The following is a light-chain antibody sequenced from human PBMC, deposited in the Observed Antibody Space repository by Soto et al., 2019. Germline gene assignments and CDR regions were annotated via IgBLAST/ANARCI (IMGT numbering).Light chain of an antibody. J-gene: IGLJ2*01. CDR3: CSYAGSRAVV. Sequence: QSVLTQPASVSGSPGQSITISCTGTSSDVGSYNLVSWYQQHPGKAPKLMIYEGSKRPSGVSNRFSGSKSGNTASLTISGLQAEDEADYYCCSYAGSRAVVFSGGTKVTVL. CDR1: SSDVGSYNL. CDR2: EGS. V-gene: IGLV2-23*01.